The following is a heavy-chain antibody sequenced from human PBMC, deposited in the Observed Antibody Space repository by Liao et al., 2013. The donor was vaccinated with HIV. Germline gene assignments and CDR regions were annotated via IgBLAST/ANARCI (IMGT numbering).Heavy chain of an antibody. CDR3: ASSDGYNINWFES. CDR2: IYNTGST. CDR1: GASISSGDQY. J-gene: IGHJ5*01. D-gene: IGHD5-24*01. V-gene: IGHV4-30-4*08. Sequence: QVQLQESGPGLVKPSQTLSLTCTVSGASISSGDQYWTWIRQSPGKGLEWIGFIYNTGSTNYNPSLKGRVTISADTSKNQFSLKLTSVTAADTAVYYCASSDGYNINWFESWGQGTLVTVSS.